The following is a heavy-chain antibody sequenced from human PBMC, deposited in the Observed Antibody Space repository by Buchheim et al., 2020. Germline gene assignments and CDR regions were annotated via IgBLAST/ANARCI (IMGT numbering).Heavy chain of an antibody. CDR2: IATTGDT. CDR1: GFTFGNYA. J-gene: IGHJ2*01. V-gene: IGHV3-13*04. CDR3: ARTVAGWYFDL. D-gene: IGHD6-19*01. Sequence: EVQLVESGGALVQPGGSLRLSCSASGFTFGNYAMHWVRQPSGKGLEWVSAIATTGDTYYPDSVKGRFTISRENAKNSLYLQMNSLRAGDTAVYYCARTVAGWYFDLWGRGTL.